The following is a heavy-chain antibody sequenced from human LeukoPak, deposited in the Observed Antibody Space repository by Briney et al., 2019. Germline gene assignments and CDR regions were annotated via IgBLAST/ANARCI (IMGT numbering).Heavy chain of an antibody. CDR2: ISSSSSTI. CDR3: ARDYYSNSYRQSFGYYYYMDV. CDR1: GFTFSSYS. V-gene: IGHV3-48*01. J-gene: IGHJ6*03. Sequence: PGGSLRLSCAASGFTFSSYSMNWVRQAPGKGLEWVSYISSSSSTIYYADSVKGRFTISRDNAKNSLYLQMNSLRAEDTAVYYCARDYYSNSYRQSFGYYYYMDVWGKGTTVTVSS. D-gene: IGHD4-11*01.